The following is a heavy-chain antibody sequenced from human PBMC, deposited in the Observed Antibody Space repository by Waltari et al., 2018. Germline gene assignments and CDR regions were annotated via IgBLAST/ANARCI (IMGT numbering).Heavy chain of an antibody. CDR1: GGSFSGYY. Sequence: QVQLQQWGAGLLKPSETLSLTCAVYGGSFSGYYWSWIRQPPGKGLEWIGEINHSGSTTYNPSLKSRVTISVDTSKNQFSLKLSSVTAADTAVYYCARGRPGYCTNGVCRRNNWFDPWGQGTLVTVSS. J-gene: IGHJ5*02. CDR3: ARGRPGYCTNGVCRRNNWFDP. CDR2: INHSGST. D-gene: IGHD2-8*01. V-gene: IGHV4-34*01.